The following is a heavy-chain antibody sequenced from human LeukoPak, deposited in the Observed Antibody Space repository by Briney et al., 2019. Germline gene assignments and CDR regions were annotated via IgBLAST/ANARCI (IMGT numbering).Heavy chain of an antibody. Sequence: PGGSLRLSCAASGFTFSSYSMNWVRQAPGKGLEWVSSISSSSSYIYYADSVKGRFTISRDNSKNTLYLQMNSLRAEDTAVYYCARQYSSGWYCDYWGQGTLVTVSS. CDR1: GFTFSSYS. V-gene: IGHV3-21*01. J-gene: IGHJ4*02. D-gene: IGHD6-19*01. CDR2: ISSSSSYI. CDR3: ARQYSSGWYCDY.